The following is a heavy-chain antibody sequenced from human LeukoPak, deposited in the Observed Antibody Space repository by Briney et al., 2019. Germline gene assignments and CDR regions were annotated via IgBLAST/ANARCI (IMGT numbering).Heavy chain of an antibody. D-gene: IGHD2-15*01. CDR3: ARRAGYCSGGSCPANWFDP. Sequence: GESLKISCKGSGYSFTSYWNGWVRQMPGKGLEWMGIIYPGDSDIRYSPSFQGQVTISVDRSISTAYLQWSSLKASDTAIYYCARRAGYCSGGSCPANWFDPWGQGTLVTVSS. V-gene: IGHV5-51*01. J-gene: IGHJ5*02. CDR1: GYSFTSYW. CDR2: IYPGDSDI.